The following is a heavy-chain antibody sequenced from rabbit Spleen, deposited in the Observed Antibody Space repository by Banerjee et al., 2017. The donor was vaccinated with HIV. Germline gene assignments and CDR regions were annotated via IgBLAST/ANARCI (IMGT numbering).Heavy chain of an antibody. CDR2: LNAYTGKP. D-gene: IGHD3-1*01. CDR1: GFSFRNKDV. CDR3: ARDLASVVGWNFNL. J-gene: IGHJ4*01. V-gene: IGHV1S45*01. Sequence: QEQLVESGGGLVKPEGSLTLTCKASGFSFRNKDVMCWVRQAPGKGLEWIACLNAYTGKPVYATWAKGRFTISRTSSTTVTLHMTSMTAAGTARYYCARDLASVVGWNFNLWGPGTLVTVS.